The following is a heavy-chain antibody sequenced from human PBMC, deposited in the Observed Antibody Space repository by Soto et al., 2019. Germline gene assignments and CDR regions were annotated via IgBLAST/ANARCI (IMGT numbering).Heavy chain of an antibody. D-gene: IGHD2-15*01. J-gene: IGHJ3*02. Sequence: GASVKVSCKASGYTFTAYYVHWVRQAPGQGLEWMGWINPNSGGTNYAQKFQGRVTMTRDTSISTAYMELSRLRSDDTAVYYCAIGFCSGGSCFDAFDIWGQGTMVTVSS. CDR1: GYTFTAYY. V-gene: IGHV1-2*02. CDR2: INPNSGGT. CDR3: AIGFCSGGSCFDAFDI.